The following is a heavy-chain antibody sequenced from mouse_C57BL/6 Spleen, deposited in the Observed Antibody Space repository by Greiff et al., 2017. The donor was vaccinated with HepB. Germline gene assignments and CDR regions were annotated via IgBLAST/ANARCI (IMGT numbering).Heavy chain of an antibody. J-gene: IGHJ2*01. CDR1: GYAFTNYL. V-gene: IGHV1-54*01. Sequence: VQLVESGAELVRPGTSVKVSCKASGYAFTNYLIEWVKQRPGQGLEWIGVINPGSGGTNYNEKFKGKATLTADKSSSTAYMQLSSLTSEDSAVYFCARGDYYGSSFDYWGQGTTLTVSS. D-gene: IGHD1-1*01. CDR2: INPGSGGT. CDR3: ARGDYYGSSFDY.